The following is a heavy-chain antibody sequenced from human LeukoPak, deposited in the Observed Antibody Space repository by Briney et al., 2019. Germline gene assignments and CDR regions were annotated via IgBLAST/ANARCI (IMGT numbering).Heavy chain of an antibody. CDR3: ARRSSWWDFDY. V-gene: IGHV5-51*01. CDR1: GYSFTTYW. CDR2: IYPGDSDT. Sequence: GESLTITCKGSGYSFTTYWIGWVRQMPGKGLEWMGIIYPGDSDTRYSPSFQGQVTISADKSISTAYLQWSSLKASDTAMYYCARRSSWWDFDYWGQGTLVTVSS. J-gene: IGHJ4*02. D-gene: IGHD2-15*01.